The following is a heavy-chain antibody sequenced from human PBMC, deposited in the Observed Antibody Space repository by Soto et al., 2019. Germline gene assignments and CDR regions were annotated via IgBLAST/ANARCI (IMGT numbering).Heavy chain of an antibody. V-gene: IGHV4-59*01. CDR3: ARGVMGASTGFQH. D-gene: IGHD1-26*01. Sequence: SETLSLTCTVSGGSISSFHWSWIRQPPGKGLEWIGFISNSGSTNYNPSLKSRVTISLDTSKNQFSLKLSSVSAADTAVYYCARGVMGASTGFQHWGQGTLVTVSS. CDR2: ISNSGST. CDR1: GGSISSFH. J-gene: IGHJ1*01.